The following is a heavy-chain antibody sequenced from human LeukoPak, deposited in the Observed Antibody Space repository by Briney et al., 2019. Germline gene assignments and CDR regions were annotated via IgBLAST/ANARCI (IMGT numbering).Heavy chain of an antibody. Sequence: SETLSLTCTVSGGSISSYYWSWIRQPPGKGLEWTGYIYYRGSTNYNPSLKSRVTISVDTSKNQFSLKLSSVTAADTAVYYCARVEYYAIDYWGQGTLVTVSS. J-gene: IGHJ4*02. D-gene: IGHD2-2*01. CDR1: GGSISSYY. CDR2: IYYRGST. V-gene: IGHV4-59*01. CDR3: ARVEYYAIDY.